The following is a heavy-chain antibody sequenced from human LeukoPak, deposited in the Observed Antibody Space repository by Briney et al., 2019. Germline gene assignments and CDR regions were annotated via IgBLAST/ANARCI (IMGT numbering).Heavy chain of an antibody. CDR2: FDPEDGET. CDR1: GYTLTELS. Sequence: ASVKVSCKVSGYTLTELSMHWVRQAPGKGLEWMGGFDPEDGETIYAQKFQGRVTMTEDTSTDTAYMELSSLRSEDTAVYYCATLHYSHCGGDCYGAIYFDYWGQGTLVTVSS. J-gene: IGHJ4*02. D-gene: IGHD2-21*02. CDR3: ATLHYSHCGGDCYGAIYFDY. V-gene: IGHV1-24*01.